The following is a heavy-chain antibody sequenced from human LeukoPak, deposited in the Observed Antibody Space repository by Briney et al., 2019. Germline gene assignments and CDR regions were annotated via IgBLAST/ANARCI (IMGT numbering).Heavy chain of an antibody. CDR2: IDPSDSYI. CDR1: GYSFTTYW. D-gene: IGHD5-18*01. Sequence: GESLKISCKGSGYSFTTYWISSVRQMPGKGLEWMGRIDPSDSYINNSPSFQGHVTISVDKSISTAYLQWSSLKASDTAMYYCATYFQLGYSYCSHFDHWGQGTLVTVSS. CDR3: ATYFQLGYSYCSHFDH. J-gene: IGHJ4*02. V-gene: IGHV5-10-1*01.